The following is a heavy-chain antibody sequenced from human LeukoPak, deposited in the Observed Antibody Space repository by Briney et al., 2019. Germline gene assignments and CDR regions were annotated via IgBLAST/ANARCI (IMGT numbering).Heavy chain of an antibody. CDR2: VYHSGST. V-gene: IGHV4-39*07. CDR3: ARGYSYAGFDY. J-gene: IGHJ4*02. CDR1: GGSISSSFYY. D-gene: IGHD5-18*01. Sequence: ETLSLTCTVSGGSISSSFYYWAWIRQPPGKGLEWIGSVYHSGSTYYNPSLKSRVTISVDTSKNQFSLKLSSVTAADTAVYYCARGYSYAGFDYWGQGTLVTVSS.